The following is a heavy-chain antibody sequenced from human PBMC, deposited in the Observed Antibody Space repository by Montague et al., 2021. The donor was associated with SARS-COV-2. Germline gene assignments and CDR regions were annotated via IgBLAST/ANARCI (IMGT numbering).Heavy chain of an antibody. CDR2: IYYSGST. D-gene: IGHD6-19*01. V-gene: IGHV4-59*01. CDR3: ARGLSRYSSGKTPFLHSEMDV. CDR1: GGSISSYY. Sequence: SETLSLTCTVSGGSISSYYWSWIQQPPGKGLEWIGYIYYSGSTNYNPSLKSRVTISVDTSKNQFSLKLSSVTAADTAVYYCARGLSRYSSGKTPFLHSEMDVWGQGTTVTVSS. J-gene: IGHJ6*02.